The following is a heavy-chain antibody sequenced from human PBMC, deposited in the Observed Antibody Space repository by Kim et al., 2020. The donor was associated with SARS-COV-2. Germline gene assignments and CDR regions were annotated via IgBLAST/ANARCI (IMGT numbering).Heavy chain of an antibody. Sequence: GGSLRLSSAAYGFTFSTYGMSWVRQAPDKGLEWVSVISGSGGTTYYSDSVKGRFTISRDNSQNTLYLQMNSLRAADTAEYYCAKSNSGYYAYLDTWGQGILVTVSS. V-gene: IGHV3-23*01. CDR3: AKSNSGYYAYLDT. CDR2: ISGSGGTT. CDR1: GFTFSTYG. D-gene: IGHD3-22*01. J-gene: IGHJ5*02.